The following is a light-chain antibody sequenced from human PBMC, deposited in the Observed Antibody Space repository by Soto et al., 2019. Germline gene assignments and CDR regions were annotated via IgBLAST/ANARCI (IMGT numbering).Light chain of an antibody. CDR3: QQYGSSLFT. CDR2: GTS. J-gene: IGKJ3*01. V-gene: IGKV3-20*01. Sequence: EIVLTQSPGTLSLSPGGRATLSCRASQSVSSKYLAWYQQKPGQAPRGLIYGTSIRASGVPERFSGGGSGTDFTLTITRLEPEDFAVYYCQQYGSSLFTFGPGTKVDIK. CDR1: QSVSSKY.